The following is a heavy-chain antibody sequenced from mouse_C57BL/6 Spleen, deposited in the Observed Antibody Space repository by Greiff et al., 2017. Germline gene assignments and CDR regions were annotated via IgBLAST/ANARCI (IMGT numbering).Heavy chain of an antibody. CDR3: ARRHYGNGTGFDY. J-gene: IGHJ2*01. Sequence: QVQLQQPGAELVRPGSSVKLSCKASGYTFTSYWMDWVKQRPGQGLEWIGNIYPSDSDTHYNQKFKDKSTLTVDKSSSTAYMQLRSLTSEDSAVYYCARRHYGNGTGFDYWGQGTTLTVSS. V-gene: IGHV1-61*01. D-gene: IGHD2-1*01. CDR2: IYPSDSDT. CDR1: GYTFTSYW.